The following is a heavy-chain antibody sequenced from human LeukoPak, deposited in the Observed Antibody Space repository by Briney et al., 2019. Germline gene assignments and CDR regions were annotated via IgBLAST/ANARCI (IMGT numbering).Heavy chain of an antibody. CDR1: GGSIGGYY. CDR2: FSYSGST. V-gene: IGHV4-59*01. D-gene: IGHD3-22*01. CDR3: ARGTGGSGYHYLDY. Sequence: SETLSLTCTVSGGSIGGYYWSWIRQPPGKGLEWIGYFSYSGSTNYNPSLKSRVTISVDTSKNQFSLKLSSVTAADTAVYYCARGTGGSGYHYLDYWGQGTLVTVSS. J-gene: IGHJ4*02.